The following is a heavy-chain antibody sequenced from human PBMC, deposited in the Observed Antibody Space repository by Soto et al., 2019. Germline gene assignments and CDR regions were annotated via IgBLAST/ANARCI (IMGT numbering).Heavy chain of an antibody. CDR3: DRGGKAEWPPWY. CDR2: IYYSGST. CDR1: GGSISSGDYY. D-gene: IGHD6-13*01. Sequence: PSETLSLTCTVSGGSISSGDYYWSWIRQPPGKGLEWIGYIYYSGSTYYNPSLKSRVTISVDTSKNQLSLKLSSVTAADTAVYYCDRGGKAEWPPWYCGQRTLVTVSS. V-gene: IGHV4-30-4*01. J-gene: IGHJ4*02.